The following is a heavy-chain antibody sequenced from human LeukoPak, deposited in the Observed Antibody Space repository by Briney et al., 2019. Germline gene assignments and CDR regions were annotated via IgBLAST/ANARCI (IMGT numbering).Heavy chain of an antibody. CDR3: ARDDYGDGSNYYYYYGMDV. D-gene: IGHD4-17*01. CDR2: ISSSGST. J-gene: IGHJ6*02. V-gene: IGHV3-66*01. CDR1: GFTFSDYY. Sequence: GGSLRLSCAASGFTFSDYYMSWIRQAPGKGLEWVSYISSSGSTYYADSVKGRFTISRDNSKNTLYLQMNSLRAEDTAVYYCARDDYGDGSNYYYYYGMDVWGQGTTVTVSS.